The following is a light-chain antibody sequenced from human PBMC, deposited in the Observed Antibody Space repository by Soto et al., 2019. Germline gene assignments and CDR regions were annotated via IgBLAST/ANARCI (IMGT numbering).Light chain of an antibody. CDR1: SSDVGGYNY. J-gene: IGLJ3*02. V-gene: IGLV2-11*01. CDR2: DVS. CDR3: CSYAGSYTSLRV. Sequence: QPVLTQPRSVSGSPGQSVTISCTGTSSDVGGYNYVSWYQQHPGKAPKLMIYDVSKRPSGVPDRFSGSKSGNTASLTISGLQAEDEADYYCCSYAGSYTSLRVFGGGTKLTVL.